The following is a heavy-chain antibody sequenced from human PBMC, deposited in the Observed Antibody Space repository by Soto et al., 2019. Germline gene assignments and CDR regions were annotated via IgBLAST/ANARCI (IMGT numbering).Heavy chain of an antibody. V-gene: IGHV1-18*04. D-gene: IGHD6-19*01. CDR1: GYTFTSYG. Sequence: QVQLVQSGAEVKKPGASVKVSCKASGYTFTSYGISWVRQAPGQGLEWMGWISAYNGNTNYAQKLQGRVTMTTDTSTSPAYMELRSLRSDDTAVYYCARDQPNQYSSRWYDPDYYGMDVWGQGTTVTVSS. CDR2: ISAYNGNT. CDR3: ARDQPNQYSSRWYDPDYYGMDV. J-gene: IGHJ6*02.